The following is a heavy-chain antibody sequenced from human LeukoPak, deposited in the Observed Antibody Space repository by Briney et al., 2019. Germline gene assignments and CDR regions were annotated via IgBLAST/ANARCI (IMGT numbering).Heavy chain of an antibody. Sequence: MSSETLSLTCTVSGGSISSSSYYWGWIRQPPGKGLEWIGSMYYSGSTNYNPSLKSRVTISVDTSKNQFSLKLSSVTAADTAVYYCARVKVVGGNYMDVWGKGTTVTVSS. CDR1: GGSISSSSYY. V-gene: IGHV4-39*07. J-gene: IGHJ6*03. CDR2: MYYSGST. CDR3: ARVKVVGGNYMDV. D-gene: IGHD2-15*01.